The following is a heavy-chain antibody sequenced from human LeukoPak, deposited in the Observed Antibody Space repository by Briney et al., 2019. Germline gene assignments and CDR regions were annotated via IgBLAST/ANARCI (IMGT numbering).Heavy chain of an antibody. V-gene: IGHV3-21*04. CDR3: AKCPPILTGYYGPLDY. J-gene: IGHJ4*02. D-gene: IGHD3-9*01. CDR2: ISSSSSYI. Sequence: RSGGSLRLSCAASGFTFSSYSMNWVRQAPGKGLEWVSSISSSSSYIYYADSVKGRFTISRDNSKNTLYLQMNSLRAEDTAVYYCAKCPPILTGYYGPLDYWGQGTLVTVSS. CDR1: GFTFSSYS.